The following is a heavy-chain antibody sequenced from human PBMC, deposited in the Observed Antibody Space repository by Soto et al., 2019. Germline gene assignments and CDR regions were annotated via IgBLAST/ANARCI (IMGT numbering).Heavy chain of an antibody. D-gene: IGHD6-19*01. J-gene: IGHJ4*02. Sequence: ASVKVSCKASGYTFTGYGISWVRQAPGQGLEWMGWISAYNGNTNYAQKLQGRVTMTTDTSTSTAYMELRSLRSDDTSVYYCAGSEQWLVEGGFDDWGQGTLVSVSA. CDR1: GYTFTGYG. V-gene: IGHV1-18*01. CDR2: ISAYNGNT. CDR3: AGSEQWLVEGGFDD.